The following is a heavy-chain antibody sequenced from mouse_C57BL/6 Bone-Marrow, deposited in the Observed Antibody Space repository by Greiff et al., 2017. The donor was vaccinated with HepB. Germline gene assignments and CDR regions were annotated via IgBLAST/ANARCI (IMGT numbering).Heavy chain of an antibody. Sequence: EVQRVESGGGLVKPGGSLKLSCAASGFTFSSYAMSWVRQTPEKRLEWVATISDGGSYTYYPDNVKGRFTISRDNAKNNLYLQMSHLKSEDTAMYYCARPYCYAMDYWGQGTSVTVSS. J-gene: IGHJ4*01. CDR1: GFTFSSYA. CDR3: ARPYCYAMDY. D-gene: IGHD1-1*01. V-gene: IGHV5-4*01. CDR2: ISDGGSYT.